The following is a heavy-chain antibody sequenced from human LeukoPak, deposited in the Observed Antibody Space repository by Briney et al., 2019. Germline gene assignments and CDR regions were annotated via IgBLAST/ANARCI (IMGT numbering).Heavy chain of an antibody. V-gene: IGHV3-33*01. CDR2: IWYDGSNK. D-gene: IGHD3-10*01. Sequence: GGPLRLSCAASGFTFSSYGMHGFRQAPGKGLEWVAVIWYDGSNKYYADSVKGRFTISRDNSKNTLYLQMNSMRAEDTAVYYCAREAVRGVTPHFDYWGQGTLVTVSS. CDR3: AREAVRGVTPHFDY. J-gene: IGHJ4*02. CDR1: GFTFSSYG.